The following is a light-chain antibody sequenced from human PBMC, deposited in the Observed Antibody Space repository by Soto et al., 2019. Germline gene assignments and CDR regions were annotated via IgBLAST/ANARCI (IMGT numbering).Light chain of an antibody. Sequence: QSALTQPPSVSAAPGQKVTISCFGSSSDIGNNYVSWYQHLPGIAPKLLIYETNKRHSGIPDRFSGSKSGTSATLDITGLQAGDEADYYCGTWDTSLSADVFGTGTKVTVL. V-gene: IGLV1-51*02. CDR1: SSDIGNNY. CDR2: ETN. J-gene: IGLJ1*01. CDR3: GTWDTSLSADV.